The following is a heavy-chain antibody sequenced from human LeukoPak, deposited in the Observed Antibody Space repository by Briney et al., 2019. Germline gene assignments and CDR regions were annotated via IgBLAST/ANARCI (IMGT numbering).Heavy chain of an antibody. J-gene: IGHJ4*02. V-gene: IGHV5-51*01. D-gene: IGHD4/OR15-4a*01. Sequence: GESLKISCKSSGYSFTSYWIGWVRQMPGKGLEWMGIIYPGDSDTRYSPSFQGQVTISADKSTSTAYLQWSSLKASDTAMYYCARSGYGANYREYYFDPWGQGTLGTVS. CDR3: ARSGYGANYREYYFDP. CDR2: IYPGDSDT. CDR1: GYSFTSYW.